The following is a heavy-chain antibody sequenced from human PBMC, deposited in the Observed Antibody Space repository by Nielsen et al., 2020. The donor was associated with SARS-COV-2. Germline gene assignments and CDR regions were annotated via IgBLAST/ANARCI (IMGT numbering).Heavy chain of an antibody. CDR3: ARDLSHYYGMDV. Sequence: GESLKISCRASGLIFGTYGMHWVRQAPGKGLEWVAVIWYDGSNKYYADSVKGRFTISRDNSKNTLYLQMNSLRAEDTAVYYCARDLSHYYGMDVWGQGTTVTVSS. V-gene: IGHV3-33*01. CDR2: IWYDGSNK. J-gene: IGHJ6*02. CDR1: GLIFGTYG.